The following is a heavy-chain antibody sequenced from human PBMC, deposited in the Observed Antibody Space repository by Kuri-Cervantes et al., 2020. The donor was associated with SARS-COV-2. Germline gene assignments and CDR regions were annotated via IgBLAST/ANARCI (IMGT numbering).Heavy chain of an antibody. CDR2: ISAYNGNT. CDR3: ARDKFPGRYYYGMDV. J-gene: IGHJ6*02. D-gene: IGHD3-10*01. Sequence: GGSLRLSCKASGYTFTSYGISWVRQAPGQGLEWMGWISAYNGNTNYAQKLQGRVTMTTDTSTSTAYMELSSLRSEDTAVYYCARDKFPGRYYYGMDVWGQGTTVTVSS. CDR1: GYTFTSYG. V-gene: IGHV1-18*01.